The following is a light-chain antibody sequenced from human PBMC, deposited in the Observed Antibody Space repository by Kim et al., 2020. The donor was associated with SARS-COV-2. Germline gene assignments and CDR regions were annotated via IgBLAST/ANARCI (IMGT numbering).Light chain of an antibody. CDR1: QSVSSN. CDR3: QQYNNWPPLT. J-gene: IGKJ4*01. V-gene: IGKV3-15*01. Sequence: EIVMTQSPATLSVSPGERATLSCRASQSVSSNLAWYQQTPGQPPRLLIYGASTRATCTPARFSGSGSGTEFTLTISSLQSEDFAVYYCQQYNNWPPLTFGGGTKVDIK. CDR2: GAS.